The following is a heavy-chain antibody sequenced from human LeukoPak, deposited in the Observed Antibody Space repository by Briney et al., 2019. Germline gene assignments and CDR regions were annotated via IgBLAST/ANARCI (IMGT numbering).Heavy chain of an antibody. CDR1: GFTFSSYA. Sequence: GGSLRLSCAASGFTFSSYALHWVRQAPGKGLEWVAVISYDGSNKYYADSVKGRFTISRDNSKNTLYLQMNSLRAEDTAVYYCAREGYWGQGTLVTVSS. CDR3: AREGY. V-gene: IGHV3-30-3*01. CDR2: ISYDGSNK. J-gene: IGHJ4*02.